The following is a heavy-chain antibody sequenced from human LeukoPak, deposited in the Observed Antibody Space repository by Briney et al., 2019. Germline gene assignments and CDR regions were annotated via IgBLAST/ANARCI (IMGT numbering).Heavy chain of an antibody. D-gene: IGHD2/OR15-2a*01. J-gene: IGHJ3*01. CDR1: GYNFANFW. V-gene: IGHV5-51*01. CDR2: IFPDDSDT. CDR3: ARQEMPVIGIGPEIVHAFRV. Sequence: GESLKISCQASGYNFANFWIGWVRQMPGKGLEWMGIIFPDDSDTRYNPSFEGQFTISADKSISTLYLQWSSLKASDTAMYYCARQEMPVIGIGPEIVHAFRVWGQGTFITVSS.